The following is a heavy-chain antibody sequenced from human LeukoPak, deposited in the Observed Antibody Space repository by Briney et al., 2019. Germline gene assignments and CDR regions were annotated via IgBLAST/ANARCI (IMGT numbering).Heavy chain of an antibody. D-gene: IGHD6-19*01. CDR2: ISAYNGHT. J-gene: IGHJ4*02. Sequence: ASVKVSCKASGDTGDTFIRYGFTWVRQAPGHGLEWMGWISAYNGHTKYAQTFQGRITMTTDTSTTTAYMDLRSLRSDDTAVYYCVRYSDSSGIPDYWGQGTLVIVSS. CDR3: VRYSDSSGIPDY. CDR1: GDTGDTFIRYG. V-gene: IGHV1-18*01.